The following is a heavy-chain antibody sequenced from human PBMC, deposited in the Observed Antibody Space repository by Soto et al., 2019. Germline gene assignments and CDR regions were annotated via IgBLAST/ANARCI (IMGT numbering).Heavy chain of an antibody. Sequence: PGGSLRLSCAASGFTFSSYWMSWVRLAPGKGLEWVANIKEDGSDKFYVDSVKGRFTISRDNAKKSLYLQMNSLRAEDTAVYYCASHMPRGIILGSVECWGQGTLVTVSS. J-gene: IGHJ4*02. CDR1: GFTFSSYW. V-gene: IGHV3-7*05. CDR2: IKEDGSDK. CDR3: ASHMPRGIILGSVEC. D-gene: IGHD1-20*01.